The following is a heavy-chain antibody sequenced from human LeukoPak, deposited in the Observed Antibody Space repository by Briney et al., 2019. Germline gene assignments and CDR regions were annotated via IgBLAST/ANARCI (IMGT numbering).Heavy chain of an antibody. Sequence: SETLSLTCTVSGGSISSSSYYWGWIRQPPGKGLEWIGSIYYSGSTYYNPSLKSRVTISVDTSKNQFSLKLSSVTAADTAVYYCARDQMRGYYLFDYWGQGTLVTVSS. CDR1: GGSISSSSYY. D-gene: IGHD3-3*01. CDR2: IYYSGST. J-gene: IGHJ4*02. V-gene: IGHV4-39*07. CDR3: ARDQMRGYYLFDY.